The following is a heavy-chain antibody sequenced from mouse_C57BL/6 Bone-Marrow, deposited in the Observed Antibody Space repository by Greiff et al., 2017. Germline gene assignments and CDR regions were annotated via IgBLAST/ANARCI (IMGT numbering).Heavy chain of an antibody. V-gene: IGHV1-52*01. CDR2: IDPSDSES. CDR1: GYTFTSYW. CDR3: ARGEFSWFAY. J-gene: IGHJ3*01. Sequence: QVQLQQPGAELVRPGSSVKLSCKASGYTFTSYWMHWVKQRPIQGLEWIGNIDPSDSESHYNQKFKDKATLTVDKSSSTAYMQLSSLTSEDSSVYYCARGEFSWFAYWGQGTLVTVSA.